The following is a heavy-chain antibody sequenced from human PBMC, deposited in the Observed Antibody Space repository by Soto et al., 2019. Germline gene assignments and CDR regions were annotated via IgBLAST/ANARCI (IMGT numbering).Heavy chain of an antibody. CDR1: GYTFSSYY. D-gene: IGHD6-19*01. CDR2: INPSGDST. Sequence: QVQLVQSGAEVKKPGASVKVSCKASGYTFSSYYMHWVRQAPGRGLEWMGVINPSGDSTNYAQKFQGRVTKTRDTSTCTVYMEVTSLRSEDTAVYYCARVGSQMIVAATDYFDYWRQGTLVTVSS. CDR3: ARVGSQMIVAATDYFDY. J-gene: IGHJ4*02. V-gene: IGHV1-46*01.